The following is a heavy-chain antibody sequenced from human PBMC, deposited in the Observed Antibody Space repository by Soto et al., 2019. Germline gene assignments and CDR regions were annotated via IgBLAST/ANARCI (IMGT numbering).Heavy chain of an antibody. Sequence: GGSLTLSCAASGFTFSSYWMHWVRQAPGKGLVWVSRINSDGSSTSYADSVKGRFTISRDNAKNTLYLQMNSLRAEDTAVYYCAREGYVSSWYYYYYGMDVWGQGTTVTVSS. D-gene: IGHD6-13*01. V-gene: IGHV3-74*01. CDR3: AREGYVSSWYYYYYGMDV. CDR2: INSDGSST. CDR1: GFTFSSYW. J-gene: IGHJ6*02.